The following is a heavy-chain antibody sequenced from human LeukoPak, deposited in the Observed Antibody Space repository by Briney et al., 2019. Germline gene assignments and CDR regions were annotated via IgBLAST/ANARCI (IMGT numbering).Heavy chain of an antibody. CDR1: GYTFTGYY. J-gene: IGHJ5*02. CDR3: ARDLLKQQLVFFDP. Sequence: GASVKVSCKASGYTFTGYYMHWVRQAPGQGLEWMGWISAYNGNTNYAQKLQGRVTMTTDTSTSTAYMELRSLRSDDTAVYYCARDLLKQQLVFFDPWGQGTLVTVSS. CDR2: ISAYNGNT. V-gene: IGHV1-18*04. D-gene: IGHD6-13*01.